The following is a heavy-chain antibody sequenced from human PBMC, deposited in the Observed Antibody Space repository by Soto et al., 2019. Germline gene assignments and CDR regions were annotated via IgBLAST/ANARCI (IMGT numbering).Heavy chain of an antibody. D-gene: IGHD3-10*01. J-gene: IGHJ4*02. CDR3: ARAPPLDVILRVGSPTAQYYFDY. CDR2: ISSSSSTI. V-gene: IGHV3-48*01. Sequence: GGSLRLSCAASGFTFSSYSMNWVRQAPGKGLEWVSYISSSSSTIYYADSVKGRFTISRDNAKNSLYLQMNSLRAEDTAVYYCARAPPLDVILRVGSPTAQYYFDYWGQGTLVTVSS. CDR1: GFTFSSYS.